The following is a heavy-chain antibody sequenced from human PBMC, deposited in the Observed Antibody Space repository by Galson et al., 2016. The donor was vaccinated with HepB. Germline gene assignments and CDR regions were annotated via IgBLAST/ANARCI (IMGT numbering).Heavy chain of an antibody. CDR2: ISNDLTHK. CDR1: GFTFRNYE. J-gene: IGHJ4*02. CDR3: AKSAVAWELPNQYFDY. V-gene: IGHV3-21*04. Sequence: SLRLSCAASGFTFRNYEMNWVRQAPGKGLEWVSSISNDLTHKYYADSVRGRFTISRDNAENSLYLQMSSLRVEDTAVYYCAKSAVAWELPNQYFDYWGQGTLVTVSS. D-gene: IGHD1-26*01.